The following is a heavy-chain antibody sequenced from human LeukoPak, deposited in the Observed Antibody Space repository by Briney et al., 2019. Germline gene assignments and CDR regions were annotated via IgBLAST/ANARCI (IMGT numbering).Heavy chain of an antibody. CDR1: GFIFSNYW. CDR3: VGDLLIGGGSWSVPSLDS. V-gene: IGHV3-74*01. Sequence: GGSLRLSCAASGFIFSNYWMHWVRQVPGKGLLWVSRINVDGSRKIYADSVKGRFAISRDSAKNTVSLQMNSLRVDDTAVYYCVGDLLIGGGSWSVPSLDSWGQGILVTVSS. CDR2: INVDGSRK. D-gene: IGHD1-14*01. J-gene: IGHJ4*02.